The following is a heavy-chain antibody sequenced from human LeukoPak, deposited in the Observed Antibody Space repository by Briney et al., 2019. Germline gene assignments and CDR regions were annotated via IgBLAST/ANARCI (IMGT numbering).Heavy chain of an antibody. J-gene: IGHJ4*02. CDR2: ISWNSGSI. Sequence: RPGRSLRLSCAASGFTFDDYAMHWVRQAPGKGLEWVSGISWNSGSIGYADSVKGRFTISRDNAKNSLYLQMNSLRAEDTALYYSAKDQGYSRRETFGYWGQGTLVTVSS. CDR1: GFTFDDYA. CDR3: AKDQGYSRRETFGY. D-gene: IGHD3-22*01. V-gene: IGHV3-9*01.